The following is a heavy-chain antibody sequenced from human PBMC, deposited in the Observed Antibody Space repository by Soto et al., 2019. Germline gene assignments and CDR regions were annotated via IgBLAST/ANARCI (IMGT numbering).Heavy chain of an antibody. CDR1: GFSLTTSGVG. CDR2: LYWDDDK. Sequence: QITLNESGPTQVKPRQTLTLTCTFSGFSLTTSGVGVGWIRQSPGKAPEWLALLYWDDDKRYSPSLKSRLTITSETSKNQVVLTMADSDPADTATYYCAHRVLRTVFGLVTTTAIYFDFWGQGTPVAVSS. V-gene: IGHV2-5*02. CDR3: AHRVLRTVFGLVTTTAIYFDF. D-gene: IGHD3-3*01. J-gene: IGHJ4*02.